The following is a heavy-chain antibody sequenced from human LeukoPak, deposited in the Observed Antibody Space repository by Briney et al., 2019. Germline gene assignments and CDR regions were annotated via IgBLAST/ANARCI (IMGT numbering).Heavy chain of an antibody. CDR2: ISVYSDNT. Sequence: ASVKVSCKASGYSFTSYAITWVRQAPGQGLEWMGWISVYSDNTHYAQQLQGRVTMTTDTSTTTAYMELRSLRSDDTAVYYCARDYYDTSGYFYGSNYWGQGTLVTVSS. J-gene: IGHJ4*02. V-gene: IGHV1-18*01. D-gene: IGHD3-22*01. CDR3: ARDYYDTSGYFYGSNY. CDR1: GYSFTSYA.